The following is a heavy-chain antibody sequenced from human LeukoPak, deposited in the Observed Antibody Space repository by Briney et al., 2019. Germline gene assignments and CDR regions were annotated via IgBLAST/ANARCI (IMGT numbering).Heavy chain of an antibody. J-gene: IGHJ4*02. CDR2: ISSSSTYI. Sequence: PGGSLRLSCAASGFTFSSYNMNWVRQAPGKGLEWVSSISSSSTYISYADSVKGRFTISRDNAKNSLYLQMNSLRAEDTAVYYCVRGRETFDYWGQGTLVTVSS. V-gene: IGHV3-21*01. CDR1: GFTFSSYN. CDR3: VRGRETFDY. D-gene: IGHD5-24*01.